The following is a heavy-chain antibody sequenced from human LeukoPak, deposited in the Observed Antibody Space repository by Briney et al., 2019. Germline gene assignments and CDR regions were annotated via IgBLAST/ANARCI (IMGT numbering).Heavy chain of an antibody. CDR3: ARKPAARGWFDP. CDR2: IYYSGDI. J-gene: IGHJ5*02. Sequence: PSDTLSLTCTVSGYSISSDNWWGWIRQPPGEGLEWIGYIYYSGDIYYNPSLKSRVTMSVDTSRNQFSLELSSVTAVDTAVYFCARKPAARGWFDPWGQGTLVTVSS. V-gene: IGHV4-28*05. CDR1: GYSISSDNW. D-gene: IGHD2-2*01.